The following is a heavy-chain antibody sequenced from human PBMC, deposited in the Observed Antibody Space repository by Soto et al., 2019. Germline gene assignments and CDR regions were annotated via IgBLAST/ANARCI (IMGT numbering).Heavy chain of an antibody. CDR3: AKDAGGYDKPTDY. CDR1: GFTFSSYA. J-gene: IGHJ4*02. CDR2: ISYDGSNK. D-gene: IGHD2-8*02. V-gene: IGHV3-30-3*01. Sequence: GGSLRLSCAASGFTFSSYAMHWVRQAPGKGLEWVAVISYDGSNKYYADSVKGRFTISRDNSKNTLCLQMNSLRAEDTAVYYCAKDAGGYDKPTDYWGQGTLVTVSS.